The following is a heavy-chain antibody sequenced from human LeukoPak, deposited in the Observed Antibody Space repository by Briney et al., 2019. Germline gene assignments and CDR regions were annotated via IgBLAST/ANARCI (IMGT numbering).Heavy chain of an antibody. CDR3: ARDDRCNWNLPRKQFDY. J-gene: IGHJ4*02. CDR1: GYSISSGYY. D-gene: IGHD1-7*01. V-gene: IGHV4-38-2*02. Sequence: KPSETLSLTCTVSGYSISSGYYWGWIRQPPGKGLEWIGNIYHSGSTYYNPSPKSRVTISVDTSKNQFSVKLSSVTATDTAVYYCARDDRCNWNLPRKQFDYWGQGTLVTVSS. CDR2: IYHSGST.